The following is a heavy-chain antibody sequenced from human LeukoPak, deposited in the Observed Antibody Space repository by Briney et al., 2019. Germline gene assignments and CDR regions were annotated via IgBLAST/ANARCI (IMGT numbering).Heavy chain of an antibody. J-gene: IGHJ6*02. CDR2: IIPILGIA. CDR1: GGTFSSYA. Sequence: SVKVSCKASGGTFSSYAISWVRQAPGQGLEWMGRIIPILGIANYAQKFQGRVTITADKSTSTAYMELSSLRSEDTAVYYCARDGYCSGGSCYSGHGMDVWGQGTTVTVSS. V-gene: IGHV1-69*04. CDR3: ARDGYCSGGSCYSGHGMDV. D-gene: IGHD2-15*01.